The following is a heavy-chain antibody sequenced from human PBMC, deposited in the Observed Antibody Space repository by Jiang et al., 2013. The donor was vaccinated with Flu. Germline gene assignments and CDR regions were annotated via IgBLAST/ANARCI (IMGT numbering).Heavy chain of an antibody. Sequence: GAEVKKPGESLKISCKGSGYSFTSYWIGWVRQMPGKGLEWMGIIYPGDSDTRYSPSFQGQVTISADKSISTAYLQWSSLKASDTAMYYCARVPLGAVAGTGLHYFDYWGQGTLVTVSS. CDR1: GYSFTSYW. V-gene: IGHV5-51*03. CDR3: ARVPLGAVAGTGLHYFDY. D-gene: IGHD6-19*01. CDR2: IYPGDSDT. J-gene: IGHJ4*02.